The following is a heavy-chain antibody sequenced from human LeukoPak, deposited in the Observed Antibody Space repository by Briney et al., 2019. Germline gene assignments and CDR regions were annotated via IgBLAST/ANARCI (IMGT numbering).Heavy chain of an antibody. CDR1: GYTLTELS. CDR3: ARLGVVGATGVDY. CDR2: FDPEDGET. V-gene: IGHV1-24*01. J-gene: IGHJ4*02. Sequence: GASVKVSCKVSGYTLTELSMHWVRQAPGKGLEWMGGFDPEDGETIYAQKFQGRVTMTRDTSTSTVYMELSSLRSEDTAVYYCARLGVVGATGVDYWGQGTLVTVSS. D-gene: IGHD1-26*01.